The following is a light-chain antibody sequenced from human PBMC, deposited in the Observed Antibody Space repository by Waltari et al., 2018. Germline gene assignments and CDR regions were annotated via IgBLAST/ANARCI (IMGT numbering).Light chain of an antibody. J-gene: IGLJ3*02. CDR2: KAN. CDR3: ALYMGSGIWV. CDR1: SGSLSTTSS. V-gene: IGLV8-61*01. Sequence: QTVVTQEPSLSVSPGGTVTLTCPLSSGSLSTTSSATWYQQTPGQAPRTLVYKANARSSGVPDRFSGSILGNTAALTITGAQADDESDYYCALYMGSGIWVFGGGTRLTVL.